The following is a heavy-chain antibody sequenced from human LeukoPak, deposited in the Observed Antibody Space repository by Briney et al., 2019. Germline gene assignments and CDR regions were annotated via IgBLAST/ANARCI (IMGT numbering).Heavy chain of an antibody. CDR3: AKWKYSNSGIDDY. CDR1: GFIFSNYP. Sequence: GGSLRLSCAASGFIFSNYPMSWVRQVPGKGLEWVSVISGSGDNTYYADSVKGRFTISRDNSKNMLYLQMNSLRAEDTAVYYCAKWKYSNSGIDDYWGQGTLVTVSS. CDR2: ISGSGDNT. V-gene: IGHV3-23*01. D-gene: IGHD6-6*01. J-gene: IGHJ4*02.